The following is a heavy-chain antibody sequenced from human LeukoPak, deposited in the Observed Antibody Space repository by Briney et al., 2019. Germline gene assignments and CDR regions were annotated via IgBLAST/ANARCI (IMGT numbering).Heavy chain of an antibody. Sequence: SETLSLTCTVSGGSISSYYWSWIRQPPGKGLEWIGYIYYSGSTNYNPSLKSRVTISVDTSKNQFSLKLSSVTAADTAVYYCARDSGYHLPYGYFDLWGRGTLVTVSS. CDR2: IYYSGST. CDR3: ARDSGYHLPYGYFDL. J-gene: IGHJ2*01. CDR1: GGSISSYY. D-gene: IGHD1-1*01. V-gene: IGHV4-59*01.